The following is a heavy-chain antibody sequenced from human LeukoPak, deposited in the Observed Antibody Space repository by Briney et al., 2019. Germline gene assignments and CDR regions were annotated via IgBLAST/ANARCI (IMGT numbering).Heavy chain of an antibody. V-gene: IGHV1-46*01. CDR2: INPSGGST. J-gene: IGHJ4*02. Sequence: ASVKVSCKASGYTFTGYYMHWVRQAPGQGLEWMGIINPSGGSTSYAQKFQGRVTMTRDMSTSTVYMELSSLRSEDTAVYYCASSRLRLGDFEYWGQGTLVTVSS. D-gene: IGHD5-12*01. CDR1: GYTFTGYY. CDR3: ASSRLRLGDFEY.